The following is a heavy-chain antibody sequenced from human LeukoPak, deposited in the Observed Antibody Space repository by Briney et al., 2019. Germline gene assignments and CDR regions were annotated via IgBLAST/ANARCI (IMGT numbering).Heavy chain of an antibody. CDR3: ASYYDSSGPIFDD. D-gene: IGHD3-22*01. CDR2: IYYSGTT. CDR1: GGSINSGDYY. V-gene: IGHV4-30-4*01. Sequence: SETLSLTCTVSGGSINSGDYYWSWIRQPPGKGLEWIGYIYYSGTTYYNPSLKSRITISVDTSKNQFSLNLSSVPATYTAVYYCASYYDSSGPIFDDWGQGTLVTVSS. J-gene: IGHJ4*02.